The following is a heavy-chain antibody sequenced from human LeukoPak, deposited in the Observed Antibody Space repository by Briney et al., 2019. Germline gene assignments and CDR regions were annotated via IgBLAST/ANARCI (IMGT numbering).Heavy chain of an antibody. V-gene: IGHV3-23*01. Sequence: GGSLRLSCAASGFTFSSYGMSWVRQAPGKGLEWVSAISGSGGSTYYADSVKGRFTISRDNSKNTLYLQMNSLRAEDTAVYYCAKDGYCSSTSCYGIGVWHYYYYYMDVWGKGTTVTISS. CDR2: ISGSGGST. J-gene: IGHJ6*03. CDR1: GFTFSSYG. CDR3: AKDGYCSSTSCYGIGVWHYYYYYMDV. D-gene: IGHD2-2*03.